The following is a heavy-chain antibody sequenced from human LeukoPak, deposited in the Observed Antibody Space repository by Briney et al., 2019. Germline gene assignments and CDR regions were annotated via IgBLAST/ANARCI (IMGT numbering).Heavy chain of an antibody. Sequence: PGGSLRLSCTASGFTFNSHWMSWVRQPPGKGLEWIGEIFHSGSTNYSPSLKSRVTISVDKSKNQFSLELGSVTAADTAVYYCARSTPGSPSYFTPNIDYWGQGTLVTVSS. D-gene: IGHD2-15*01. J-gene: IGHJ4*02. CDR2: IFHSGST. CDR1: GFTFNSHW. CDR3: ARSTPGSPSYFTPNIDY. V-gene: IGHV4-4*02.